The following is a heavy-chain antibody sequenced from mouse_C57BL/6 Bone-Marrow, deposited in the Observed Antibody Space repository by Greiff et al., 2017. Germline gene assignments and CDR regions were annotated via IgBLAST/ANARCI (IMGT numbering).Heavy chain of an antibody. CDR2: IWSGGST. Sequence: VQLQQSGPGLVQPSQSLSITCTVSGFSLTSYGVHWVRQPPGKGLEWLGVIWSGGSTDYNAAFISRLSISKDNSKSQVFCKMNRLQADDTAIYYCAANYGNYVSYWGQGTLVTVSA. V-gene: IGHV2-4*01. CDR3: AANYGNYVSY. J-gene: IGHJ3*01. D-gene: IGHD2-1*01. CDR1: GFSLTSYG.